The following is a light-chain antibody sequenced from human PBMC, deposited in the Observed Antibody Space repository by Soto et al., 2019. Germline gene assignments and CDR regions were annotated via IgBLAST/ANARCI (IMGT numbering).Light chain of an antibody. V-gene: IGLV2-14*03. CDR1: SSDIGRYDY. Sequence: QSVLTQPASVSGSPGQSITVSCTGTSSDIGRYDYVSWYQQHPGKVPKLLIYDVTNRPSGVSNRFSGSKSGNTASLTISGLQAEDEADYYCTSFTTAHTHVFGTGTKVTVL. J-gene: IGLJ1*01. CDR3: TSFTTAHTHV. CDR2: DVT.